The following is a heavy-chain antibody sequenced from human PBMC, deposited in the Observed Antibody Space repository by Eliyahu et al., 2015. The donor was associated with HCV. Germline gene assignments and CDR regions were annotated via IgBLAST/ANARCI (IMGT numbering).Heavy chain of an antibody. CDR3: AKRYGVSMDV. CDR1: GFIFSNXH. Sequence: QEQLVESXGGGVVQPGRSLRLSCTASGFIFSNXHIPWVRQAPGKGLEWVALISYDGSNKFYADSVKGRFNISRDNSKNTLYLQMNGLRPEDTAVYYCAKRYGVSMDVWGQGTTVTVSS. V-gene: IGHV3-30*18. D-gene: IGHD2-8*01. J-gene: IGHJ6*02. CDR2: ISYDGSNK.